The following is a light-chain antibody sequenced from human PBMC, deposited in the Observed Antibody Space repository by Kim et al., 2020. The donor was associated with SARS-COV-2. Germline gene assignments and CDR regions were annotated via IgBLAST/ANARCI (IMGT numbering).Light chain of an antibody. J-gene: IGLJ1*01. CDR3: QVWESNTYV. V-gene: IGLV3-9*01. CDR2: RDF. CDR1: NIRTLD. Sequence: SYELTQPLSVSVALGQTAKISCGGDNIRTLDVHWYQQKPGQAPVMVICRDFYRPSQIPERFSGSKTGDTATLTISRGQAEDEADYYCQVWESNTYVFGPG.